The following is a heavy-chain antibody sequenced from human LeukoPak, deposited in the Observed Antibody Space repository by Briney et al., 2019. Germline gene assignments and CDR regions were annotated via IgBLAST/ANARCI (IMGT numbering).Heavy chain of an antibody. CDR3: ARPEQGLVRDY. CDR1: GGSFSGYY. J-gene: IGHJ4*02. D-gene: IGHD6-6*01. Sequence: SETLSLTCAVYGGSFSGYYWSWIRQPPGKGLEWIGEINHSGSTNYNPSLKSRVTISVDTSKNQFSLKLSSVTAADTAVYYCARPEQGLVRDYWGQGTLVTVSS. V-gene: IGHV4-34*01. CDR2: INHSGST.